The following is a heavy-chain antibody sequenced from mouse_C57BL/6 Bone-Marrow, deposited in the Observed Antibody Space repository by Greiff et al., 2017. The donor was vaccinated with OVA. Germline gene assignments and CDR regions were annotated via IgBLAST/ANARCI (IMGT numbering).Heavy chain of an antibody. D-gene: IGHD1-1*01. J-gene: IGHJ4*01. CDR3: ARDYYGSSYVEDAMDY. CDR1: GYSITSGYY. Sequence: EVKVEESGPGLVKPSQSLSLTCSVTGYSITSGYYWNWIRQFPGNKLEWMGYISYDGSNNYNPSLKNRIAITRDTSKNQFFLKLNSVTTEDTATYYCARDYYGSSYVEDAMDYWGQGTSVTVSS. CDR2: ISYDGSN. V-gene: IGHV3-6*01.